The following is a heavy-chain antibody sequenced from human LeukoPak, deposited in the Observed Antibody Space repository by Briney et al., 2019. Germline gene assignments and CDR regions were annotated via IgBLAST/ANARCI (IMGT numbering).Heavy chain of an antibody. CDR3: ARARPEMGMIVVVITTLDY. J-gene: IGHJ4*02. Sequence: GASVKVSCKASGYSFSSYDVGWVRQATGQGLEWMGWISAYNGNTNYAQKLQGRVTMTTDTSTSTAYMELRSLRSDDTAVYYCARARPEMGMIVVVITTLDYWGQGTLVTVSS. CDR1: GYSFSSYD. CDR2: ISAYNGNT. V-gene: IGHV1-18*01. D-gene: IGHD3-22*01.